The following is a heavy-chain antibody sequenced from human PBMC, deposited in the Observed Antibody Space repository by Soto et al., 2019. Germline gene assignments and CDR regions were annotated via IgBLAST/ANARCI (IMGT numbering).Heavy chain of an antibody. J-gene: IGHJ4*02. CDR3: AKAAWFGELSGSDY. CDR2: ISGSGDII. Sequence: EVPLWEFGGGLVQPGGSLRLSCAASGFTFSTSAMSWVRQAPGKGLEWISAISGSGDIIHYAHSVKGRFTMSRDNSRNTLYLQMNSLRVDETAIYYCAKAAWFGELSGSDYWGQGTLVTVSS. V-gene: IGHV3-23*01. D-gene: IGHD3-10*01. CDR1: GFTFSTSA.